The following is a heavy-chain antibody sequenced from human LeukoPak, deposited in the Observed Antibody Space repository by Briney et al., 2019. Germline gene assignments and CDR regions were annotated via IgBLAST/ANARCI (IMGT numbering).Heavy chain of an antibody. Sequence: GGSLRLSCAASGFTFSRYSMNWVRQAPGKGLEWVAYISTNSKTIYSGDSVKGRFSISRDNDKNLLYLQMDSLRVEDTAVYHCATYFDSTGYFEEAYDTWGQGTLVTVSA. D-gene: IGHD3-22*01. CDR1: GFTFSRYS. CDR2: ISTNSKTI. V-gene: IGHV3-48*01. J-gene: IGHJ4*03. CDR3: ATYFDSTGYFEEAYDT.